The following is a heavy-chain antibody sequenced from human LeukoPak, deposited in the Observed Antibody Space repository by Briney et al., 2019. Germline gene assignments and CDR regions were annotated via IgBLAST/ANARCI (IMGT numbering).Heavy chain of an antibody. Sequence: GRSLRLSCAASGFTFDDYAMHWVRQAPGKGLEWVSGISWNSGSIVYADSVKGRFTISRDDAKNSLYLQMNSLRAEDMALYYCAKDIGRGLSGYYSYMDVWGKGTTVTVSS. J-gene: IGHJ6*03. V-gene: IGHV3-9*03. D-gene: IGHD3-22*01. CDR1: GFTFDDYA. CDR3: AKDIGRGLSGYYSYMDV. CDR2: ISWNSGSI.